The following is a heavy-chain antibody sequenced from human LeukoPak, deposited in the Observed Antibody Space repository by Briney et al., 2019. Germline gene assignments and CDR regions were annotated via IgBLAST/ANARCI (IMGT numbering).Heavy chain of an antibody. CDR2: INPNSGGT. Sequence: ASVKVSCKASGYTFTGYYMNWVRQAPGQGLEWMGWINPNSGGTNYAQKFQGRVTMTRDTSISTAHMELSRLKSDDTAVYYCARASCSSTSCGADQWGQGTLVTVSS. D-gene: IGHD2-2*01. CDR1: GYTFTGYY. CDR3: ARASCSSTSCGADQ. J-gene: IGHJ4*02. V-gene: IGHV1-2*02.